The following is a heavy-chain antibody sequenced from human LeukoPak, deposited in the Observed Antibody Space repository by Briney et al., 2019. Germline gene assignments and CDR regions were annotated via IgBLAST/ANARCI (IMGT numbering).Heavy chain of an antibody. CDR1: GYAFTSYG. CDR3: ARKKDAFCSD. Sequence: WASVKVSCKAFGYAFTSYGINWVRQAPGQGLEWMGWISPYNGNIKYAQKVQGRVTMTTDTSTTTAYMELRSLRYDDTAAYYCARKKDAFCSDWGQGTLVTVSS. V-gene: IGHV1-18*01. CDR2: ISPYNGNI. D-gene: IGHD3-3*01. J-gene: IGHJ4*02.